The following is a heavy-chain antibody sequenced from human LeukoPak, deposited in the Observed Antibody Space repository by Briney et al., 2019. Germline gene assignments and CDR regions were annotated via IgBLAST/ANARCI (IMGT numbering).Heavy chain of an antibody. CDR3: ARINWNYVDY. V-gene: IGHV4-39*01. CDR1: GGSISSSSYY. Sequence: SETLSLTCTVSGGSISSSSYYWGWIRQPPGKGVEWIGSIYYSGSTYYNPSLKSRVTISVDTSKNQFSLKLSSVTAADTAVYYCARINWNYVDYWGQGTLVTVSS. CDR2: IYYSGST. J-gene: IGHJ4*02. D-gene: IGHD1-20*01.